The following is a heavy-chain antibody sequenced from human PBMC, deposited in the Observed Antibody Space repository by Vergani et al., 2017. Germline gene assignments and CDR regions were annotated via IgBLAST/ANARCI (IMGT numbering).Heavy chain of an antibody. D-gene: IGHD2-2*01. Sequence: EVQLVESGGGLVKPGGSLRLSCAASGFTFSSYSMNWVRQAPGKGLEWVSSISSSSSYIYYADSVKGRFTISRDNAKNSLYLQMDSLRAEDTAGYYCAISFYCTSTSCPTKDYWGQGTLVTVSS. CDR3: AISFYCTSTSCPTKDY. V-gene: IGHV3-21*01. CDR2: ISSSSSYI. J-gene: IGHJ4*02. CDR1: GFTFSSYS.